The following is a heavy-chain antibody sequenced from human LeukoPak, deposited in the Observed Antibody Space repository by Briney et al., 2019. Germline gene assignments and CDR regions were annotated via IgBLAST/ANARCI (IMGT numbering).Heavy chain of an antibody. D-gene: IGHD1-26*01. Sequence: PSEAVSLTCTVSGGSISSSSYYWGWIRQPPGKGLEWIGSIYYSGSTYYNPSLKSRVTISVDTSKNQFSLKLSSVTAVDTAVYYCARRKKGIVGATYFDCWGQGTLVSVSS. V-gene: IGHV4-39*01. J-gene: IGHJ4*02. CDR2: IYYSGST. CDR3: ARRKKGIVGATYFDC. CDR1: GGSISSSSYY.